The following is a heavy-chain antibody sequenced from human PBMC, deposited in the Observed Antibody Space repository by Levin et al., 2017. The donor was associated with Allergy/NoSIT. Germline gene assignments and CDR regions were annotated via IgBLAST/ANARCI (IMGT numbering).Heavy chain of an antibody. CDR1: GFIFSTNA. CDR2: IGRGADT. Sequence: GGSLRLSCTASGFIFSTNAMTWVRQAPGKGLEWVSSIGRGADTYHEDSVKGRFSISRDNSKNTCYLQMNSRSAQDTAVYYCAQGGMGTDGGIGSWGQGTLVTVSS. D-gene: IGHD1/OR15-1a*01. V-gene: IGHV3-23*01. CDR3: AQGGMGTDGGIGS. J-gene: IGHJ4*02.